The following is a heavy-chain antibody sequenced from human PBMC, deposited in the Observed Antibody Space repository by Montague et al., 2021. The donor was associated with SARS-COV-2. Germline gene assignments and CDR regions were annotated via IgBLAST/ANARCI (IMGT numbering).Heavy chain of an antibody. V-gene: IGHV4-34*01. CDR3: ARGHVGVAARLRYYFDQ. CDR2: VNHSGHT. D-gene: IGHD6-6*01. J-gene: IGHJ4*02. CDR1: GGSLSGDH. Sequence: SETLSLTCTVYGGSLSGDHCCWIRQPPGKGLELIWVVNHSGHTNXNVSLNRRSTMSVDTSKGQFSLKVRSVTAADTAVYFCARGHVGVAARLRYYFDQWGQGTLVTVSS.